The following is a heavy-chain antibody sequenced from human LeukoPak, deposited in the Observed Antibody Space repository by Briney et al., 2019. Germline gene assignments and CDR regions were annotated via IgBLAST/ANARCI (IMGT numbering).Heavy chain of an antibody. CDR3: ARDGYSGSKRGFYFDS. J-gene: IGHJ4*02. CDR1: GSTFSSYS. D-gene: IGHD5-12*01. Sequence: GGSLRLSCAASGSTFSSYSMNWVRQAPGKGLEWVSSISSSSSYIYYADSVKGRFTISRDNAKNSLYLQMNSLRAEDTAVYYCARDGYSGSKRGFYFDSWGQGTLVTVSS. V-gene: IGHV3-21*01. CDR2: ISSSSSYI.